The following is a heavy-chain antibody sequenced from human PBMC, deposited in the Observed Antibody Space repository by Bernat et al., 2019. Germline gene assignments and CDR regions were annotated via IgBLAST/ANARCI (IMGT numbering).Heavy chain of an antibody. J-gene: IGHJ6*02. CDR1: GFTFSDYY. Sequence: QVQLVESGGGLVKPGGSLRLSCAASGFTFSDYYMSWIRLAPGKGLDWVAVISYDGSNKYYADSVKGRFTISRDNSKNTLYLQMNSLRAEDTAVYYCAKDNYYYDSSGYLGLYGMDVWGQGTTVTVSS. CDR2: ISYDGSNK. CDR3: AKDNYYYDSSGYLGLYGMDV. D-gene: IGHD3-22*01. V-gene: IGHV3-30*18.